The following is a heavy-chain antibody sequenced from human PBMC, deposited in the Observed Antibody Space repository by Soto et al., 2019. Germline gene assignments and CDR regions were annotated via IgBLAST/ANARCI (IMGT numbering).Heavy chain of an antibody. J-gene: IGHJ1*01. Sequence: PSETPSLTCTVSGGSISSYYWTWIRQPPGKGLEWIGYIYYSGSTNYNPSLKSRVTISVDTSKNQFTLKLTSVTVADTAVYYCSTSYGNALYNYWGQGTQVTVSS. CDR2: IYYSGST. D-gene: IGHD1-1*01. CDR3: STSYGNALYNY. CDR1: GGSISSYY. V-gene: IGHV4-59*01.